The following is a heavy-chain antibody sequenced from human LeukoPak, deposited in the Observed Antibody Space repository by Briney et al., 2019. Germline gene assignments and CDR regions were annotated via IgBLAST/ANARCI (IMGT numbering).Heavy chain of an antibody. Sequence: ASVKVSCKASGYTFTSYYMHWVRQAPGQGLEWMGLINPSGGTTRYAQKFQGRVTMTRDTSISTAYMELSRLRSDDTAVYYCARGPEYSSSSGSDYWGQGTLVTVSS. J-gene: IGHJ4*02. D-gene: IGHD6-6*01. CDR2: INPSGGTT. CDR1: GYTFTSYY. CDR3: ARGPEYSSSSGSDY. V-gene: IGHV1-46*01.